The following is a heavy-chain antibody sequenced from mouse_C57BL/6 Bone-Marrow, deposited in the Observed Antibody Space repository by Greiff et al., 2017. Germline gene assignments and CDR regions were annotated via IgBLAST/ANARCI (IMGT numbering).Heavy chain of an antibody. CDR3: ARYEGCKGSMGY. CDR2: IYPGGGYP. D-gene: IGHD3-3*01. J-gene: IGHJ4*01. Sequence: VQLQQSGAELVRPGTSVKMSCKASGYTFTNYWIGWAKQRPGHGLEWIGDIYPGGGYPNYNEKFKGKATLTADKSSSTAYMQFSSLTSEDSAIYYCARYEGCKGSMGYWGQGTSVTVSS. CDR1: GYTFTNYW. V-gene: IGHV1-63*01.